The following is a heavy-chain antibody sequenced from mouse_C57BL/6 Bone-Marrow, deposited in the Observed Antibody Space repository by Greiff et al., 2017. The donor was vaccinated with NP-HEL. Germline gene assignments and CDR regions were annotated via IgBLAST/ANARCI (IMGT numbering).Heavy chain of an antibody. Sequence: EVKLMESGGGLVQPGGSLKLSCAASGFTFSDYGMAWVRQAPRKGPEWVAFISNLAYSIYYADTVTGRFTISRENAKNTLYLEMSSLRSEDTAMYYCARNDYDEGAWFAYWGQGTLVTVSA. CDR3: ARNDYDEGAWFAY. J-gene: IGHJ3*01. CDR1: GFTFSDYG. D-gene: IGHD2-4*01. V-gene: IGHV5-15*01. CDR2: ISNLAYSI.